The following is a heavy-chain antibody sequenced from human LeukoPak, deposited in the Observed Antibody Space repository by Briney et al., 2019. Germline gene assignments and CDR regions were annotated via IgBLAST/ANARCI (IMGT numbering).Heavy chain of an antibody. CDR1: GFSFSTYW. J-gene: IGHJ5*02. V-gene: IGHV3-74*01. CDR3: TRRVDATRWYDL. D-gene: IGHD2-15*01. Sequence: GGSLRLSCAASGFSFSTYWMHWVRQAPGEGLLWVSRINGDGSTTNYADSVKGRFTISRDNAKNTLYLQMNSLRAEDTAVYYCTRRVDATRWYDLWGKGTLVTVFS. CDR2: INGDGSTT.